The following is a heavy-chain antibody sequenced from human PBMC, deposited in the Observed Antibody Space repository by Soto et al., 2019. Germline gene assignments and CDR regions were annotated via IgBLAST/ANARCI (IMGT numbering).Heavy chain of an antibody. V-gene: IGHV3-23*01. J-gene: IGHJ4*02. Sequence: GGSLRLSCAASGFTFSNYAMSWVRQAPGKGLEWVSTITGSAGGTYYADSMKDRFTISRDNSKSTLYLQMYSLRVEDTAVYYCARESEHWGQGTLVTVSS. CDR1: GFTFSNYA. CDR2: ITGSAGGT. D-gene: IGHD1-1*01. CDR3: ARESEH.